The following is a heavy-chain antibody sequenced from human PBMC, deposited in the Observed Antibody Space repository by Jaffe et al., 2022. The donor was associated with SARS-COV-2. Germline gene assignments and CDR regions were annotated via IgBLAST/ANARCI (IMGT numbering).Heavy chain of an antibody. D-gene: IGHD3-3*01. CDR1: GFTFSSYS. CDR2: ISSSSSYI. V-gene: IGHV3-21*01. J-gene: IGHJ6*02. CDR3: AREQYEWLLGYYYGMDV. Sequence: EVQLVESGGGLVKPGGSLRLSCAASGFTFSSYSMNWVRQAPGKGLEWVSSISSSSSYIYYADSVKGRFTISRDNAKNSLYLQMNSLRAEDTAVYYCAREQYEWLLGYYYGMDVWGQGTTVTVSS.